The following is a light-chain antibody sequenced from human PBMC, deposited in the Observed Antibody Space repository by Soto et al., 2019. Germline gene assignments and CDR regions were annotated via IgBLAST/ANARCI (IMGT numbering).Light chain of an antibody. V-gene: IGLV7-43*01. CDR2: SAT. CDR3: LLHYGGAQFGV. CDR1: TGAVTSGYS. J-gene: IGLJ2*01. Sequence: QAVVTQEPSLTVSPGETVTLTCASTTGAVTSGYSPEWFQQKPGQAPRALIYSATNKYSWTPARFSGSLLGGKAALTLSHVQPEDEAEYSCLLHYGGAQFGVFGGGTKLTVL.